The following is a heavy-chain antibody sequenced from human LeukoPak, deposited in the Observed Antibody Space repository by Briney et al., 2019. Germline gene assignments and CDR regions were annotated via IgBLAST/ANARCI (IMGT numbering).Heavy chain of an antibody. CDR2: INHSGST. V-gene: IGHV4-34*01. CDR3: ARPRGFVVVPAAIKRRRRSNWFDP. D-gene: IGHD2-2*02. J-gene: IGHJ5*02. CDR1: GGSFSGYY. Sequence: SETLSLTCAVYGGSFSGYYWSWIRQPPGKGLEWIGEINHSGSTNYNPSLKSRVTISVDTSKNQLSLKLSSVTAADTAVYYCARPRGFVVVPAAIKRRRRSNWFDPWGQGTLVTVSS.